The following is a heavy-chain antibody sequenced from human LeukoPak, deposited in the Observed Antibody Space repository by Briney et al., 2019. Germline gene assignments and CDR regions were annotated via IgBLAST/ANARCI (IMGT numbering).Heavy chain of an antibody. CDR2: INQDGTEK. D-gene: IGHD3-10*01. CDR3: AKLAKYFYGSETYYFFEH. J-gene: IGHJ4*02. Sequence: GGSLRLSCTASGFSFTTYWMGWVRQAPGKGLEWVANINQDGTEKYYVDSVKGRFTISRDNAKNSLYLQMNSLRVEDTAVYYCAKLAKYFYGSETYYFFEHWGQGTPVTASS. CDR1: GFSFTTYW. V-gene: IGHV3-7*01.